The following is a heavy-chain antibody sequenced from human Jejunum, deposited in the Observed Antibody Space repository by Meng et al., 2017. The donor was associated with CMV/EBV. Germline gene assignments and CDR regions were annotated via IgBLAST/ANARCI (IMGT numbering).Heavy chain of an antibody. D-gene: IGHD3-10*01. CDR2: INAGNGDT. CDR1: GYIFTRDD. V-gene: IGHV1-3*01. CDR3: ARSRGAGYNLDY. J-gene: IGHJ4*02. Sequence: QVQLLQSGAEVKKPGASCKVSCKASGYIFTRDDIHWVRQAPGQRLEWMGWINAGNGDTKYSQKFQGRVTFTRDTSASTAYMELNSLRSEDTAVYYCARSRGAGYNLDYWGQGALVTVSS.